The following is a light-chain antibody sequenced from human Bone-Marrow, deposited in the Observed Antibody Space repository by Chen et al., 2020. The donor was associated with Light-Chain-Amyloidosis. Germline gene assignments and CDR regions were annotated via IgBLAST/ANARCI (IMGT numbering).Light chain of an antibody. V-gene: IGKV3-11*01. Sequence: EVVLTQSPGTLSLSPGESASLSCRASQSVASYLACYQQNPGQTPRLLISYVSHRAPGVQPRLDDGASGTDITLTIDFLDLDDFAGYFCQQRRLWPWTFGQGT. CDR3: QQRRLWPWT. J-gene: IGKJ1*01. CDR2: YVS. CDR1: QSVASY.